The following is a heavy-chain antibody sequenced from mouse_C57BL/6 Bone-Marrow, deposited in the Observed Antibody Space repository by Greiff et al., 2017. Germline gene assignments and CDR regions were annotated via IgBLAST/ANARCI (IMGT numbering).Heavy chain of an antibody. J-gene: IGHJ3*01. D-gene: IGHD1-1*01. CDR1: GYTFTDYY. CDR2: INPYNGGT. Sequence: VQLQQSGPVLVKPGASVKMSCKASGYTFTDYYMNWVKQSHGKSLEWIGVINPYNGGTSYNQKFKGKATLTVDKSSSTAYMELNSLTSEDSAVYYCAPPYYYGSSPFAYWGQGTLVTVSA. V-gene: IGHV1-19*01. CDR3: APPYYYGSSPFAY.